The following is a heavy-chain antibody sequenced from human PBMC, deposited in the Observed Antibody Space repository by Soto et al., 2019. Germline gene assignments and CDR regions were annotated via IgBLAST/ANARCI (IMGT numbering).Heavy chain of an antibody. D-gene: IGHD3-22*01. V-gene: IGHV3-30-3*01. CDR1: GFTFSSYA. J-gene: IGHJ3*02. CDR3: ARVNDYYDSSGFRSAFDI. Sequence: LRLSCAASGFTFSSYAMHWVRQAPGKGLEWVAVISYDGSNKYYADSVKGRFTISRDNSKNTLYLQMNSLRAEDTAVYYCARVNDYYDSSGFRSAFDIWGQGTMVTVSS. CDR2: ISYDGSNK.